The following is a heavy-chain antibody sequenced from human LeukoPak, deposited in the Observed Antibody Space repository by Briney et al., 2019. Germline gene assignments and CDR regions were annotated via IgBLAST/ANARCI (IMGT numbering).Heavy chain of an antibody. CDR2: IIPIFGTA. CDR1: GGTFSSYA. D-gene: IGHD2-2*01. J-gene: IGHJ5*02. Sequence: SVKVSCKASGGTFSSYAISWVRQAPGQGLEWMGGIIPIFGTANYAQKFQGRVTITTDESTSTAYMELSSLRSEDTAVYYCARDVSSNENWFDPWGQGTLVTVSS. V-gene: IGHV1-69*05. CDR3: ARDVSSNENWFDP.